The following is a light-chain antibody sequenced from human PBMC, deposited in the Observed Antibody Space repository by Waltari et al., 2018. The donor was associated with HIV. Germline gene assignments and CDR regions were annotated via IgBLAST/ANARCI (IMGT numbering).Light chain of an antibody. J-gene: IGLJ3*02. V-gene: IGLV1-40*01. CDR1: SPNTGAGYD. Sequence: QSVLTQPPSVSGAPGQRVTIPCTGSSPNTGAGYDVHCYQPLPGTTPKLLVYGNSNRPSGVPDRFSGSKSATSASLAITGLQAEDEADYYCQSYDNSLSAWVFGGGTKLTVL. CDR2: GNS. CDR3: QSYDNSLSAWV.